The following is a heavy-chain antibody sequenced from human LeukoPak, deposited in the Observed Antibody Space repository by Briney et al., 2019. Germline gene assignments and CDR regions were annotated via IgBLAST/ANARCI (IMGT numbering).Heavy chain of an antibody. Sequence: ASVKVSCKASGYSFTAFYIHWVRQAPGQGLEWMGWIHPRSGDTTYAQKFRGRVTLTRDTSVSTAYMDLSSLRSDDTAVYYCARVGDYGTGSYYRGCIDSWGQGTPVTVSP. D-gene: IGHD3-10*01. CDR1: GYSFTAFY. J-gene: IGHJ4*02. V-gene: IGHV1-2*02. CDR2: IHPRSGDT. CDR3: ARVGDYGTGSYYRGCIDS.